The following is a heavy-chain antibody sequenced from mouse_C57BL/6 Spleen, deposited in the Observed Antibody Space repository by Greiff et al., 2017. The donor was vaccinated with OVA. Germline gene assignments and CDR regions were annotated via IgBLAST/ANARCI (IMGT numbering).Heavy chain of an antibody. D-gene: IGHD1-1*01. CDR2: IHPSDSDT. J-gene: IGHJ4*01. V-gene: IGHV1-74*01. CDR1: GYTFTSYW. Sequence: QVQLQQSGAELVKPGASVKVSCKASGYTFTSYWMHWVKQRPGQGLEWIGRIHPSDSDTNYNQKFKGKATLTVDKSSSTAYMQLSSLTSEDSAVYYCATYYYGSSYDYAMDYWGQGTSVTVSS. CDR3: ATYYYGSSYDYAMDY.